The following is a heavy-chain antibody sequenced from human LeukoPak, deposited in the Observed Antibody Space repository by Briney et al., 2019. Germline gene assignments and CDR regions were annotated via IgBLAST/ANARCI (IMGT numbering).Heavy chain of an antibody. J-gene: IGHJ5*02. CDR3: AKVAYGSGSYYPPSWFDP. Sequence: GGSLRLSCAASVFTFSSYAMSWVRQAPGKGLEWVSAISGSGGSTYYADSVKGRFTISRDNSKNTLYLQMNSLRAEDTAVYYCAKVAYGSGSYYPPSWFDPWGQGTLVTVSS. CDR1: VFTFSSYA. V-gene: IGHV3-23*01. D-gene: IGHD3-10*01. CDR2: ISGSGGST.